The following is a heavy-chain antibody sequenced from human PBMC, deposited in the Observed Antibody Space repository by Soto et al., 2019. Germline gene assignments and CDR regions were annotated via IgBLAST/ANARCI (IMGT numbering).Heavy chain of an antibody. CDR2: IYYSGST. V-gene: IGHV4-59*01. J-gene: IGHJ6*02. Sequence: PSETLSLTCTVSGGSISSYYWSWIRQPPGKGLEWIGYIYYSGSTNYNPSLKSRVTISVDTSKNQFSLKLSSVTAADTAVYYCARALNPGIAVAGTPSNYFAMDVWGQGTTVT. D-gene: IGHD6-19*01. CDR3: ARALNPGIAVAGTPSNYFAMDV. CDR1: GGSISSYY.